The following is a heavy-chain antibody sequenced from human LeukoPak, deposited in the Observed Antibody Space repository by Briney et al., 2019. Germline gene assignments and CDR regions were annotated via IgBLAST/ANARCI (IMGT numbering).Heavy chain of an antibody. D-gene: IGHD3-22*01. J-gene: IGHJ5*02. Sequence: SETLSLTCTVSGVSVSSGSYYWSWIRQPPGRGLEWIGYMYYRGSTNYNPSLKSRVTISVDTSKNQLSLKLRSVTAADRAVYYCARDHGGYYGSSGYSWGQGALVTVSS. CDR3: ARDHGGYYGSSGYS. V-gene: IGHV4-61*01. CDR2: MYYRGST. CDR1: GVSVSSGSYY.